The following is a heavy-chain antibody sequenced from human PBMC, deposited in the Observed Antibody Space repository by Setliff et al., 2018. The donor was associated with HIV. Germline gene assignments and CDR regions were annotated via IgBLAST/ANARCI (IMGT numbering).Heavy chain of an antibody. Sequence: PSETLSLTCAVSGGSISSSNWWGWVRQPPGKGLEWMGEIYHSGTTNYHPPLKSRVTISVDKSKNHFSLKLNSVTAADTAVYYCARWKSSGYNYFDYWGQGTLVTVSS. J-gene: IGHJ4*02. CDR3: ARWKSSGYNYFDY. CDR1: GGSISSSNW. V-gene: IGHV4-4*02. CDR2: IYHSGTT. D-gene: IGHD5-12*01.